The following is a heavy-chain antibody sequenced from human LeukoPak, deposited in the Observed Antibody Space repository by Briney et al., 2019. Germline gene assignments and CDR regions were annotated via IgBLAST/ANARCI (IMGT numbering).Heavy chain of an antibody. Sequence: GGSLRLSCAASGFTFSSYWMSWVRQAPGKGLEWVANIKQDGSVKYFVDSVKGRFTISRDNVKNSLYLQMNSLRVEDTAVYYCTRDQEGSDYWGQGTLVTVSS. J-gene: IGHJ4*02. CDR3: TRDQEGSDY. CDR1: GFTFSSYW. CDR2: IKQDGSVK. V-gene: IGHV3-7*03.